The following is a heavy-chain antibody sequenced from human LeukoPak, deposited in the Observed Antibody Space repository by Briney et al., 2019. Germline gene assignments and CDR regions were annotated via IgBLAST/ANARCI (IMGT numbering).Heavy chain of an antibody. V-gene: IGHV3-74*01. CDR1: GFTFSSYW. CDR2: INSDGSST. D-gene: IGHD5-18*01. Sequence: PGGSLRLSCAASGFTFSSYWMHWVRQAPGKGLVWVSRINSDGSSTSYADSVKGRYTISRDNAKNTLYLQMNSLRAEDTAVYYCARALYSYEYMDVWGKGTTVTVSS. J-gene: IGHJ6*03. CDR3: ARALYSYEYMDV.